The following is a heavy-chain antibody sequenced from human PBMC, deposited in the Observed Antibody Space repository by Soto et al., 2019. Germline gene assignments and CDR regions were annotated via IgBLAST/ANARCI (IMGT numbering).Heavy chain of an antibody. CDR2: ISYDGSNK. CDR3: ARGGGIAARPLFDY. CDR1: GFAFSSYA. Sequence: PGGSLRLSCAASGFAFSSYAMHWVRQAPGKGLEWVAVISYDGSNKYYADSVKGRFTISRDNSKNTLYLQMNSLRAEDTAVYYCARGGGIAARPLFDYWGQGTLVTVSS. V-gene: IGHV3-30-3*01. D-gene: IGHD6-6*01. J-gene: IGHJ4*02.